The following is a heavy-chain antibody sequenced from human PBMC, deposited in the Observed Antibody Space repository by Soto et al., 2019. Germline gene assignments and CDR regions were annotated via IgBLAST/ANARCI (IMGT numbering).Heavy chain of an antibody. D-gene: IGHD3-3*01. CDR1: GYTFTDYY. CDR3: ARVWDFWSGLPSDY. V-gene: IGHV1-2*02. Sequence: XSVKVSCKASGYTFTDYYLYWMRRAPVQGLEWMGWVNPNSGDTNYAQKFQGRLTMTRDTSINTAYMELFRLRSDDTAVYYCARVWDFWSGLPSDYWGQGTLVTVSS. J-gene: IGHJ4*02. CDR2: VNPNSGDT.